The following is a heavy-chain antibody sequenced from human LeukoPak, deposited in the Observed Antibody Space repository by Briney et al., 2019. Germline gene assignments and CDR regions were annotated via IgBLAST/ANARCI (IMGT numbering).Heavy chain of an antibody. CDR3: AKSFTYYYDSSGYYYVEYFQH. CDR2: ISGSGGST. D-gene: IGHD3-22*01. CDR1: GFTFSSYA. Sequence: GGSPRLSCAASGFTFSSYAMSWVRQAPGKGLEWVSAISGSGGSTYYADSVKGRFTISRDNSKNTLYLQMNSLRAEDTAVYYCAKSFTYYYDSSGYYYVEYFQHWGQGTLVTVSS. J-gene: IGHJ1*01. V-gene: IGHV3-23*01.